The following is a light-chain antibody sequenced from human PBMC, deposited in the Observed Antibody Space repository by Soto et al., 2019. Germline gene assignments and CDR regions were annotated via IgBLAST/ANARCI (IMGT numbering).Light chain of an antibody. Sequence: DIEMTQSPDSLAVSLGERATINCKSSQSVLYSSNNKNFLAWYQQKPGQPPKLLIYWASTRESGVPDRFSGSGFGKDFTLTISSLQAEDVAVYYCQQYYSTPQTFGQGTKVEIK. CDR2: WAS. CDR1: QSVLYSSNNKNF. V-gene: IGKV4-1*01. CDR3: QQYYSTPQT. J-gene: IGKJ1*01.